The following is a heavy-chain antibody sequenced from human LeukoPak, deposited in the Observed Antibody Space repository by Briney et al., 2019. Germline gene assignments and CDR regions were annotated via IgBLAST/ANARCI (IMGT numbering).Heavy chain of an antibody. Sequence: GGSLRLSCAASGFTFSTYSMNWVRQAPGKGLEWVAVISYDGSNKYYADSVKGRFTISRDNSKNTLYLQMNSLRAEDTAVYYCARDYSSSWYQGGGYWGQGTLVTVSS. V-gene: IGHV3-30*03. J-gene: IGHJ4*02. CDR1: GFTFSTYS. CDR2: ISYDGSNK. CDR3: ARDYSSSWYQGGGY. D-gene: IGHD6-13*01.